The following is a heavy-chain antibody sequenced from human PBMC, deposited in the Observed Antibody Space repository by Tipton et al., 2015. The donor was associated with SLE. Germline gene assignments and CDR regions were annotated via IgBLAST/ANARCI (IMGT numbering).Heavy chain of an antibody. CDR3: ARDWCSSTSCYGYYYMDV. D-gene: IGHD2-2*01. V-gene: IGHV4-34*01. J-gene: IGHJ6*03. CDR1: GESFSAYY. CDR2: FNHGGST. Sequence: LRLSCAVYGESFSAYYWTWIRQPPGKGLEWIGEFNHGGSTNYNPSLKSRVTISEDTSKNQFSLRLSSVTAADTAVYYCARDWCSSTSCYGYYYMDVWGKGTTVTVSS.